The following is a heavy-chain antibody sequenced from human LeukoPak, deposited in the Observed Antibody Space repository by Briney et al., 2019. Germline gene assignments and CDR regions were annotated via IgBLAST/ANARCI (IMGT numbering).Heavy chain of an antibody. CDR1: GGSINGYY. Sequence: PSETLSLTCIVSGGSINGYYWSWIRQPPGKGLEWIAYVDDSGNTNYNPSLKSRVTISADTSRNEFSLKVKYVTAADTAVYFCARHLAARLGGARFSDYGGQGTLVTVSS. V-gene: IGHV4-59*08. D-gene: IGHD2-21*01. J-gene: IGHJ4*02. CDR3: ARHLAARLGGARFSDY. CDR2: VDDSGNT.